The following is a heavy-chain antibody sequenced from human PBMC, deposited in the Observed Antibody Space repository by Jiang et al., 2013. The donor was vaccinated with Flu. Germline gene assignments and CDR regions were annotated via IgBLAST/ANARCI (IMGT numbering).Heavy chain of an antibody. J-gene: IGHJ4*02. CDR1: GFNFQNFG. CDR3: AGGATMTETTWNE. CDR2: ISYDGRKT. V-gene: IGHV3-30*03. Sequence: QLVESGGGVVQPGGSLRLSCAASGFNFQNFGIHWLRHAAGKGLEWVAVISYDGRKTYFADSVKGRFTLSRDNSLKTVYLELNNLRPDDTAVYHCAGGATMTETTWNEWGQGTLVTVSS. D-gene: IGHD1-20*01.